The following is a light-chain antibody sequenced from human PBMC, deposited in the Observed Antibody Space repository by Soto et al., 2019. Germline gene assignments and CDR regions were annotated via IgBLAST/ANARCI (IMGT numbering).Light chain of an antibody. Sequence: QSVLTQPPSASGTPGQRVTVSCSGSRSNIGSNYVYWYQQLPGTAPKLLVYSNNRRPSGVPDRFSASKSGNTASLTISGLQAEDEADYYCSSYTSSSPYVFGTGTKLTVL. CDR1: RSNIGSNY. V-gene: IGLV1-47*02. CDR3: SSYTSSSPYV. J-gene: IGLJ1*01. CDR2: SNN.